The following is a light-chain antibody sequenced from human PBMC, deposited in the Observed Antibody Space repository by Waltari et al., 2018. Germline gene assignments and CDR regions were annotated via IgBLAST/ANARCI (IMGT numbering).Light chain of an antibody. CDR3: SSQSTRNGVI. Sequence: QSALTQPASVSGSPGQSITISCTGSSSDVGGDDSVSWYEDHPGQAPKVIIYDVNKRPSGVSDGFSGSKSGTTPSLTSSGLQAKDEATFYGSSQSTRNGVIFGGGTKVTVL. CDR1: SSDVGGDDS. CDR2: DVN. J-gene: IGLJ2*01. V-gene: IGLV2-14*03.